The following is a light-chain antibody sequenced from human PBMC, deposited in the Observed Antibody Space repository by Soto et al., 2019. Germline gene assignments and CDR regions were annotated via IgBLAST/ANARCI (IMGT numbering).Light chain of an antibody. CDR1: HSISRW. Sequence: DIQMTQSPSTLSASVGNMFTITCRASHSISRWLAWYQQKPGKAPKVLIYDASSLESGVPSRLSGSGSGTDFTLTISSMKPDDSATYYCQQYNSYWTFGQGTQVDI. CDR2: DAS. V-gene: IGKV1-5*01. CDR3: QQYNSYWT. J-gene: IGKJ1*01.